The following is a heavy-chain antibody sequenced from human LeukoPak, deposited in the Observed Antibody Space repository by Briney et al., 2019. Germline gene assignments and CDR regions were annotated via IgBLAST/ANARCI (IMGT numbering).Heavy chain of an antibody. CDR1: GGSFSGYY. V-gene: IGHV4-34*01. CDR3: ARRVRDYVWGSYRYESYYFDY. Sequence: PSETLSLTCAVYGGSFSGYYWSWIRQPPGKGLEWIGSIYHSGSTYYNPSLKSRVTISVDTSKNQFSLKLSSVTAADTAVYYCARRVRDYVWGSYRYESYYFDYWGQGTLVTVSS. CDR2: IYHSGST. D-gene: IGHD3-16*02. J-gene: IGHJ4*02.